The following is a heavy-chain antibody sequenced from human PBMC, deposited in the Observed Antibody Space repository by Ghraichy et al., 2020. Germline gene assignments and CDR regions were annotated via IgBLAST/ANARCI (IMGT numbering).Heavy chain of an antibody. J-gene: IGHJ6*02. CDR1: GFTLSGFS. V-gene: IGHV3-48*02. CDR3: ARGSRVVRFYYYDGMDV. Sequence: GESLNISCVGSGFTLSGFSMNWVRQSPGKGLEWVGYITSSSRTKSYADSVKGRFTISRDNGQNSLYLQMYSLRDEDTAVYYCARGSRVVRFYYYDGMDVWGQGTTVTVSS. CDR2: ITSSSRTK. D-gene: IGHD2-21*01.